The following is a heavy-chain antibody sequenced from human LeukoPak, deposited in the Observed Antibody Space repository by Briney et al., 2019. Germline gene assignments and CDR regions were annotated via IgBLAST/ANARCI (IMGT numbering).Heavy chain of an antibody. Sequence: GGSLRLSCAASGFTFSSYWMSWVRQAPGKGLEWVADIKQDGSEKYYVDSVKGRFTISRDNAKNSLYLQMNSLRAEDTAVYYCGSIGSSWYEDYCGQGTLVTVSS. CDR1: GFTFSSYW. CDR3: GSIGSSWYEDY. J-gene: IGHJ4*02. V-gene: IGHV3-7*01. D-gene: IGHD6-13*01. CDR2: IKQDGSEK.